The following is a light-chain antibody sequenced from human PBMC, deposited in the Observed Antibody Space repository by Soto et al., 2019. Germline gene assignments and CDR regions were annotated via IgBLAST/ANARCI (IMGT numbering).Light chain of an antibody. V-gene: IGLV2-14*01. CDR1: SSDVAAYNS. CDR3: SSYTTSGNYV. J-gene: IGLJ1*01. CDR2: DVI. Sequence: QSVLTQPASVSGSPGQSITISCTGTSSDVAAYNSVSWYQQYPGKAPKLMIYDVIYRPSGVSNRFSVSKSANTASLTISGLQAEDEADYYCSSYTTSGNYVFGTATKVTVL.